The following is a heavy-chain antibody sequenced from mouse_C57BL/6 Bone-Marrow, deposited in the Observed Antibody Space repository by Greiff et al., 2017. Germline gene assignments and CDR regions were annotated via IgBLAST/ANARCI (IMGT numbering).Heavy chain of an antibody. Sequence: VQLQQPGAELVKPGASVKMSCKASGYTFTSYWITWVKQRPGQGLEWIGDIYPGSGSTNYNEKFKSKATLTVDTSSSTAYMQLSSLTSEDSAVYYCAREGGYYYGSSFYAMDYWGQGTSVTVSS. CDR3: AREGGYYYGSSFYAMDY. CDR2: IYPGSGST. J-gene: IGHJ4*01. D-gene: IGHD1-1*01. CDR1: GYTFTSYW. V-gene: IGHV1-55*01.